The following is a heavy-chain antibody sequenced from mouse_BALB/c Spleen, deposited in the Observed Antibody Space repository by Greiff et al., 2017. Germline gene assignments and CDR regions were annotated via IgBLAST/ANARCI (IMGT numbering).Heavy chain of an antibody. CDR3: ARNQAWFAY. J-gene: IGHJ3*01. Sequence: VQLQQSGPELVKPGASVKISCKASGYAFSSSWMNWVKQRPGQGLEWIGRIYPGDGDTNYNGKFKGKATLTADKSSSTAYMQLSSLTSVDSAVYFCARNQAWFAYWGQGTLVTVSA. CDR2: IYPGDGDT. V-gene: IGHV1-82*01. CDR1: GYAFSSSW.